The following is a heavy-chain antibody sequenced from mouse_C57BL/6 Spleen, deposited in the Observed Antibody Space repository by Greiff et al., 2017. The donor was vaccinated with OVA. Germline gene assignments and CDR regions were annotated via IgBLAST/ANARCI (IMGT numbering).Heavy chain of an antibody. CDR2: SRNKANDYTT. CDR1: GFTFSDFY. Sequence: EVKLMESGGGLVQSGRSLRLSCATSGFTFSDFYMEWVRQAPGKGLEWIAASRNKANDYTTEYSASVKGRFIVSRDTSQSILYLQMNALRAEDTASEYCARDADYGPFAYWGQGTLVTVSA. D-gene: IGHD1-1*01. V-gene: IGHV7-1*01. CDR3: ARDADYGPFAY. J-gene: IGHJ3*01.